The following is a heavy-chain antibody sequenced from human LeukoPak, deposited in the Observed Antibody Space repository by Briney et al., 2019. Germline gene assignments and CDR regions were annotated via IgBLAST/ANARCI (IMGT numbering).Heavy chain of an antibody. Sequence: GGSLRLSCAASGFTFSRYNMNWVRQAPGKGLEGVASMSSSSRYIYYTDAVKGRFTISRDNAKNSLYLQMNSLRAEDTAVYYCARVTLTGYYAFDYWGQGTLVTVSS. CDR1: GFTFSRYN. CDR3: ARVTLTGYYAFDY. D-gene: IGHD3-9*01. V-gene: IGHV3-21*01. CDR2: MSSSSRYI. J-gene: IGHJ4*02.